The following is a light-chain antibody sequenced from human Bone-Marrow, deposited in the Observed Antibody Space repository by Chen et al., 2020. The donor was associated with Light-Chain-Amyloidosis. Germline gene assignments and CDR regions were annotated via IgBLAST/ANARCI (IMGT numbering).Light chain of an antibody. J-gene: IGLJ2*01. CDR1: DLPTKY. Sequence: SYELTQPPSVSVSPGQTARITCSGDDLPTKYAYWYQQKPGQAPVLVIHRETERPSGISERFSCSISGTTATLTISGVQAEDEADYHCQSADSSGTYEVIFGGGTKLAVL. CDR3: QSADSSGTYEVI. CDR2: RET. V-gene: IGLV3-25*03.